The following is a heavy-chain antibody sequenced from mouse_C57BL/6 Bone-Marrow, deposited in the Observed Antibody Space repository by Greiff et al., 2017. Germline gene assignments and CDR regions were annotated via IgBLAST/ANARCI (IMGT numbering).Heavy chain of an antibody. CDR1: GYTFTDYN. J-gene: IGHJ2*01. Sequence: VQLQQSGPELVKPGASVKIPCKASGYTFTDYNMDWVKQSHGKSLEWIGDINPNNGGTIYNQKFKGKATLTVDKSSSTAYMELRSLTSEDSAVYFCARGPHYYYGSSYFDYWGQGTTLTVSS. CDR2: INPNNGGT. CDR3: ARGPHYYYGSSYFDY. D-gene: IGHD1-1*01. V-gene: IGHV1-18*01.